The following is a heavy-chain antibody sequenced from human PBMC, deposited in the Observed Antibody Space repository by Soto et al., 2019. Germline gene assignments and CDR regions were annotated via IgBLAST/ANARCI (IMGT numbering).Heavy chain of an antibody. J-gene: IGHJ5*02. Sequence: GGSLRLSCAVSGFTFSSYSMNWVRQAPGQGLELVSSISSSSYMYYAATVTGRFTISRDNATNSLYLPLNILRVKATAASYCERVLKSQRGSTAARPNGAYWFDPWGQGTLVTVSS. D-gene: IGHD6-6*01. CDR1: GFTFSSYS. CDR3: ERVLKSQRGSTAARPNGAYWFDP. V-gene: IGHV3-21*04. CDR2: ISSSSYM.